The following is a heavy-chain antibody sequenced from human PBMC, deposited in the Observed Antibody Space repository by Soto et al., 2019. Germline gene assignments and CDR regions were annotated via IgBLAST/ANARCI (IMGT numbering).Heavy chain of an antibody. Sequence: GGSLRLSCAASGFTFSNYSMHWDRQAPGKGLEWVAVISSDGNNKYYVDSVKGRFTISRDTSKNTLYMQLNSMRVEETAVYYREKDSGRGSNYYGLDDWGQGTTVTVSS. D-gene: IGHD6-25*01. CDR2: ISSDGNNK. CDR1: GFTFSNYS. CDR3: EKDSGRGSNYYGLDD. J-gene: IGHJ6*02. V-gene: IGHV3-30*18.